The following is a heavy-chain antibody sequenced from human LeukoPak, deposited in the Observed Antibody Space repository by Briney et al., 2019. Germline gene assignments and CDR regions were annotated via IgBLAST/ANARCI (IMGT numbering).Heavy chain of an antibody. V-gene: IGHV3-33*01. CDR3: VCLAVDAFDI. Sequence: GGSLRLSCTASGFTFSSYGMHWVRQAPGKGLEWVAVIWYDGSNKYYADSVKGRFTISRDNSKNTLYLQMNSLRAEDTAVYYCVCLAVDAFDIWGQGTMVTVSS. J-gene: IGHJ3*02. CDR1: GFTFSSYG. CDR2: IWYDGSNK. D-gene: IGHD5/OR15-5a*01.